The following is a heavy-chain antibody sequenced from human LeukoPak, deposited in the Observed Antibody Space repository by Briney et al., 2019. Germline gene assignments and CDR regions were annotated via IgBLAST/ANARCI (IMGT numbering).Heavy chain of an antibody. CDR1: GFTFSSYS. CDR2: ISSSSSYI. D-gene: IGHD6-13*01. Sequence: GGSLRLSCAASGFTFSSYSMNWVRQAPGEGLEWVSSISSSSSYIYYADSVKGRFTISRDNAKNSLYLQMNSLRAEDTAVYYCARDRAGSSSDFDYWGQGTLVTVSS. CDR3: ARDRAGSSSDFDY. J-gene: IGHJ4*02. V-gene: IGHV3-21*01.